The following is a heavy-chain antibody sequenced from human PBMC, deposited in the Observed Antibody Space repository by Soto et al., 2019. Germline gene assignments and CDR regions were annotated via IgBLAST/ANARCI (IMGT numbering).Heavy chain of an antibody. CDR1: GFSFSSYA. CDR3: ARAGFYYGSGSYGYGMDF. J-gene: IGHJ6*02. Sequence: GGSLRLSCAASGFSFSSYAMHWVRQAPGKGLEYVSVISPNGGSIYHSDSVKDRFTISRDNSKNTLYLQMGSLRAEDMAVYYCARAGFYYGSGSYGYGMDFWGQGTSVTVSS. D-gene: IGHD3-10*01. CDR2: ISPNGGSI. V-gene: IGHV3-64*02.